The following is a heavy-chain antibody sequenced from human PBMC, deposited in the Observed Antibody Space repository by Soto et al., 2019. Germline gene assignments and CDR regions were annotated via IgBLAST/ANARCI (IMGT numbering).Heavy chain of an antibody. V-gene: IGHV4-38-2*01. Sequence: SETLSLTCAVSGYSISSGYYWGWIRRTPGKGLEWIASIYHSGSTYYNPSLKSRVNISVDTSKNQFSLKLTSVTAADTAVYYCARGAATVTPGWFDPWGQGIMVTVSS. CDR1: GYSISSGYY. CDR3: ARGAATVTPGWFDP. D-gene: IGHD4-17*01. J-gene: IGHJ5*02. CDR2: IYHSGST.